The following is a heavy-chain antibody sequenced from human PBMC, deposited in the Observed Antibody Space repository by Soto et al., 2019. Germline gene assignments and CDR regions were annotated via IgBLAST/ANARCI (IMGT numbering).Heavy chain of an antibody. CDR1: GYTFTSYA. Sequence: ASVKVSCKASGYTFTSYAMHWVRQAPGQRLEWMGWINAGNGNTKYSQKFQGRVTITRDTSASTAYMELSSLRSEDTAVYYCARDDLVGATWGYYYGMDVWGQGTTVTVSS. J-gene: IGHJ6*02. V-gene: IGHV1-3*01. CDR2: INAGNGNT. CDR3: ARDDLVGATWGYYYGMDV. D-gene: IGHD1-26*01.